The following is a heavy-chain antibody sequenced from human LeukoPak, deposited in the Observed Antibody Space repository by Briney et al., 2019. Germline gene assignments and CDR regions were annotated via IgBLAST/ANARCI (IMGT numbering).Heavy chain of an antibody. CDR3: AITRLGVVVVDYYFDY. D-gene: IGHD2-15*01. CDR1: GGSFSTYA. Sequence: ASVKVSCKASGGSFSTYAISWVRQAPGQGLEWMGGITPIFGTARYAQKFQGRVTMTRNTSISTAYMELSSLRSEDTAVYYCAITRLGVVVVDYYFDYWGQGTLVTVSS. V-gene: IGHV1-69*05. CDR2: ITPIFGTA. J-gene: IGHJ4*02.